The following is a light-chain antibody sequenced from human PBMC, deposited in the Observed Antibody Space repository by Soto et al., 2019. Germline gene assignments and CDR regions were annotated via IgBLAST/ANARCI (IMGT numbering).Light chain of an antibody. J-gene: IGKJ2*01. V-gene: IGKV3-20*01. CDR3: QQYASARRT. CDR1: QSVSRNF. CDR2: HAS. Sequence: ENVLTQSPGTLSLSPGERATLSCRASQSVSRNFLAWYQQKPGQAPRLLICHASNRATGIPDRFSGSGSGTDFTVTISRLEPEDCAMYYCQQYASARRTFGEGTNLEIK.